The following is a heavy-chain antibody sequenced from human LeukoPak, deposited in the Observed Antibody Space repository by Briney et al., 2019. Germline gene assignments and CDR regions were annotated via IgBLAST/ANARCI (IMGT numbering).Heavy chain of an antibody. V-gene: IGHV4-59*01. CDR2: IYYSGST. Sequence: SETLSLTCTVSGGSISSYYWSWIRQPPGKGLEWIGYIYYSGSTNYNPSLKSRVTISVDTSKNQFSLKLSSVTAADTAVYYCARVDDYYDSSGYYYGQSFDYWGQGTLVTVSS. D-gene: IGHD3-22*01. J-gene: IGHJ4*02. CDR1: GGSISSYY. CDR3: ARVDDYYDSSGYYYGQSFDY.